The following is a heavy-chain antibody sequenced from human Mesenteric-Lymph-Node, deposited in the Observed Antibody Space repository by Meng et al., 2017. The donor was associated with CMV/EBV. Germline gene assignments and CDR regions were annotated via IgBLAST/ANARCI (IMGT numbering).Heavy chain of an antibody. CDR2: INHSGST. J-gene: IGHJ4*02. CDR1: GGSFSAYY. CDR3: ASLAPLNNTKDKIPSGY. V-gene: IGHV4-34*01. Sequence: QEQLQQWGAGLLKPSETLSLTCAVYGGSFSAYYWSWIRQPPGKGLEGIGEINHSGSTNYNPSLKSRITISVDTSKNQFSLKLTSVTAADTAVYFCASLAPLNNTKDKIPSGYWGQGTLVTVSS. D-gene: IGHD1-14*01.